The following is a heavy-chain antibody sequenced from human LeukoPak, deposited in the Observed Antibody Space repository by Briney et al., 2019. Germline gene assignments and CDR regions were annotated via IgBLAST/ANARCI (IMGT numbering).Heavy chain of an antibody. CDR1: GGSISSGGYS. V-gene: IGHV4-30-2*01. J-gene: IGHJ5*02. D-gene: IGHD2-2*01. CDR2: IYHSGST. Sequence: SETLSLTCAVSGGSISSGGYSWSWIRQPPGKGLEWIGYIYHSGSTYYNPSLKSRVTISVDRSKNQFSLKLSSVTAADTAVYYCARVVAYCSSTSCPYNWFDPWGQGTLVTVSS. CDR3: ARVVAYCSSTSCPYNWFDP.